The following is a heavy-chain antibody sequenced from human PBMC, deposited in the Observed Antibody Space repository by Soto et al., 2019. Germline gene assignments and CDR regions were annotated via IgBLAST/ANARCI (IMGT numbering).Heavy chain of an antibody. J-gene: IGHJ4*02. V-gene: IGHV4-59*01. D-gene: IGHD6-6*01. Sequence: SETLSLTCTVSGGSISSYYWSWIRQPPGKGLEWIGYIYYSGSTNYNPSLKSRVTISVDTSKNQFSLKLSSVTAADTAVYYCARLGSRSSYYFDYWGQGTLVTVSS. CDR2: IYYSGST. CDR1: GGSISSYY. CDR3: ARLGSRSSYYFDY.